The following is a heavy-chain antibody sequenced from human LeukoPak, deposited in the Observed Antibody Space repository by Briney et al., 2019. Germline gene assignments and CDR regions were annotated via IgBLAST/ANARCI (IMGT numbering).Heavy chain of an antibody. Sequence: ASVKVSCKASGYTFTGYYMHWVRQAPGQGLKWMGWIDPNSGGTNYAQKFQGRVTMTRDTSITTAYMELSRLSFDDTAVYYCARVRIAVRFVTNDAFDIWGQGTMVTVSS. CDR1: GYTFTGYY. CDR3: ARVRIAVRFVTNDAFDI. J-gene: IGHJ3*02. V-gene: IGHV1-2*02. D-gene: IGHD6-6*01. CDR2: IDPNSGGT.